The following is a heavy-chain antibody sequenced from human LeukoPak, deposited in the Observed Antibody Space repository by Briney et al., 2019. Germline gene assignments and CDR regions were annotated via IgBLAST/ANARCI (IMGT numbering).Heavy chain of an antibody. Sequence: PSQTLSLTCTVSGGSISSYYWSWIRQPPGKGLEWIGYIYYSGSTNYNPSLKSRVTISVDTSKNQFSLKLSSVTAADTAVYYCARQPRIAAAGTRPFPYGMDVWGQGTTVTVSS. CDR3: ARQPRIAAAGTRPFPYGMDV. D-gene: IGHD6-13*01. CDR2: IYYSGST. J-gene: IGHJ6*02. CDR1: GGSISSYY. V-gene: IGHV4-59*08.